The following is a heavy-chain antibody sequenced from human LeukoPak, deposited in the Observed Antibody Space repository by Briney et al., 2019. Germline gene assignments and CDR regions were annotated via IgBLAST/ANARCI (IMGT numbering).Heavy chain of an antibody. D-gene: IGHD3-22*01. CDR2: FDPEDGET. CDR1: GYTLTELS. J-gene: IGHJ3*02. Sequence: GASVKVSCKVSGYTLTELSMHWVRQAPGKGLEWMGGFDPEDGETIYAQKFQGRVTMTEDTSTDTAYMELSSLRSEDTAVYYCARDSKASYDSSGYWDAFDIRGQGTMVTVSS. V-gene: IGHV1-24*01. CDR3: ARDSKASYDSSGYWDAFDI.